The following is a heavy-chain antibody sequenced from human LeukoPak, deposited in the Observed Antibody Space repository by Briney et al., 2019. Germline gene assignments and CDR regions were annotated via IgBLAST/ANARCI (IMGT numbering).Heavy chain of an antibody. D-gene: IGHD6-19*01. J-gene: IGHJ4*02. CDR3: ARGPSRQEYSSGLDY. V-gene: IGHV4-34*01. Sequence: SETLSLTCAVYGGSFSGYYWSWIRQPPGKGLEWIGEINHSGSTNYNSSLKSRVTISVDTSKNQFSLKLSSVTAADTAVYYCARGPSRQEYSSGLDYWGQGTLVTVSS. CDR2: INHSGST. CDR1: GGSFSGYY.